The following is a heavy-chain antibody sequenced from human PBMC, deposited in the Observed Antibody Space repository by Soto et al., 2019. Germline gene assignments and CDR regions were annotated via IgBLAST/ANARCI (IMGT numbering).Heavy chain of an antibody. D-gene: IGHD2-8*01. Sequence: QVQLQESGPGLVKPSQTLSLPCSVSGGSINSGGSHWTCIRQHPEKGLEWIGFIYYYNGATYSTSYNPSLQSRVVISVDTSKNQVSLSMSSVTAADTAVYFCAWGTDAYKNGFWGQGTLVTVSS. CDR3: AWGTDAYKNGF. CDR2: IYYYNGAT. J-gene: IGHJ4*02. CDR1: GGSINSGGSH. V-gene: IGHV4-31*03.